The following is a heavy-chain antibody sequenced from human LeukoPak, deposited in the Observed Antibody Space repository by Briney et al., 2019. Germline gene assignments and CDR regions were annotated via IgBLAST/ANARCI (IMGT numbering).Heavy chain of an antibody. CDR2: INAGNGNT. Sequence: ASVKVSCKASGYTFTSYAIHWVRQAPGQSLEWMGWINAGNGNTKYSQKFQGRVTMTRDTSTSTVYMELSSLRSEDTAVYYCARDSKGRYFDWSHIKAYWFDPWGQGTLVTVSS. V-gene: IGHV1-3*01. J-gene: IGHJ5*02. D-gene: IGHD3-9*01. CDR3: ARDSKGRYFDWSHIKAYWFDP. CDR1: GYTFTSYA.